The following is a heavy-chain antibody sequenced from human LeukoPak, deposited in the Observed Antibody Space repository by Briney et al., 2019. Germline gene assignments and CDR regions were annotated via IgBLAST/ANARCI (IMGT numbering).Heavy chain of an antibody. CDR3: ARGGVSSGWAYYYYYYAMDV. D-gene: IGHD6-19*01. J-gene: IGHJ6*02. CDR2: IYYTGNT. V-gene: IGHV4-39*01. Sequence: PSETLSLTCTVSGGSIDSSSYYWGWIRQPPGKGLEWIGSIYYTGNTYYKPSLESRVTISVDTSKNQFSLKLSSVTVADTAVYYCARGGVSSGWAYYYYYYAMDVWGQGTTVTVSS. CDR1: GGSIDSSSYY.